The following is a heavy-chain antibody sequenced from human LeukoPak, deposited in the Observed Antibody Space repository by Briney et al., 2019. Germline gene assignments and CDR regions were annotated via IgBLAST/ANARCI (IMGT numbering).Heavy chain of an antibody. CDR2: ITSSSSYI. Sequence: GGSLRLSCAASGXTFSSYGMNWVRQAPGKGLEWVSSITSSSSYIYYADSVEGRFTISRDNAKNSLYLQMNSLRAEDTAVYYCARSYSSSRGTFDYWGQGTLVTVSS. V-gene: IGHV3-21*01. CDR1: GXTFSSYG. CDR3: ARSYSSSRGTFDY. J-gene: IGHJ4*02. D-gene: IGHD6-6*01.